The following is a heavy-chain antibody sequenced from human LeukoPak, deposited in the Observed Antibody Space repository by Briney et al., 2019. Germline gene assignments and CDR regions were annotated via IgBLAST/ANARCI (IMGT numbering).Heavy chain of an antibody. CDR2: IYYTGST. J-gene: IGHJ4*02. CDR1: GGSISGYY. V-gene: IGHV4-59*01. Sequence: PSETLSLTCTVSGGSISGYYWTWIRQPPGEALEYMGGIYYTGSTNYNPSLNSRVTISVDTSKNQFALKLSSVTAADTAVYYCARVVGGVGLDYWGQGTLVTVSS. CDR3: ARVVGGVGLDY. D-gene: IGHD3-16*01.